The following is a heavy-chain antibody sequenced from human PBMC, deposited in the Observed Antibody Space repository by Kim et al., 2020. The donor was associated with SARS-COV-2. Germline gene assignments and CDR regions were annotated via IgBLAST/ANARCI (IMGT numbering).Heavy chain of an antibody. CDR2: ISDSGGRT. Sequence: GGSLRLSCAASGFTFSSSAVSWVRLAPGKGLEWVSSISDSGGRTYYADSVRGRFTISRDNSKNTLYLQMNSLRAEDKAVYYCARSCVFDCWGQGTLVTV. V-gene: IGHV3-23*01. CDR1: GFTFSSSA. CDR3: ARSCVFDC. J-gene: IGHJ4*02.